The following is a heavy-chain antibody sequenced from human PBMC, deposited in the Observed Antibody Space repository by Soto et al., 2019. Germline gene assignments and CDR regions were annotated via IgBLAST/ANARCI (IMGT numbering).Heavy chain of an antibody. J-gene: IGHJ5*02. CDR2: IYHSGST. V-gene: IGHV4-38-2*02. CDR1: GYSISSGYY. D-gene: IGHD4-4*01. Sequence: SETLSLTCAVSGYSISSGYYWGWIRQPPGKGLEWIGSIYHSGSTYYNPSLKSRITISVDTSKNQFSLKLSSVTAADTAVYYCAREATVDLGWFDPWGQGTLVTVSS. CDR3: AREATVDLGWFDP.